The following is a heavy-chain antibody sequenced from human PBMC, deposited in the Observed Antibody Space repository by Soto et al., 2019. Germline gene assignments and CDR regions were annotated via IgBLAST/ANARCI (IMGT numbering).Heavy chain of an antibody. CDR3: ARVTGGYYYYGMDV. CDR1: GGSISSSNW. D-gene: IGHD7-27*01. Sequence: SETLSLTCAVSGGSISSSNWWSWVRQPPGKGLEWIGEIYHSGSTNYNPSLKSRVTISVDKSKNQFSLKLSSVTAADTAVYYCARVTGGYYYYGMDVWGQGTTVTVSS. CDR2: IYHSGST. V-gene: IGHV4-4*02. J-gene: IGHJ6*02.